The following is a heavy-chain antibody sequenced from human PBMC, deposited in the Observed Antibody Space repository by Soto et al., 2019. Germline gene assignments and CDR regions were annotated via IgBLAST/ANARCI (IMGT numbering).Heavy chain of an antibody. Sequence: QVQLQESGPGLVKPSQTLSLTCTVSGGSISSGAYHWNWIRQHPGKALDWIGYIYYNGATYYNSSLKSRVDISLDTSKNQFFLRLTSVTAADTAVYYCARGLAGRFLGVYYGVDVWGQGTTVAVSS. D-gene: IGHD3-3*01. J-gene: IGHJ6*02. CDR3: ARGLAGRFLGVYYGVDV. V-gene: IGHV4-31*03. CDR2: IYYNGAT. CDR1: GGSISSGAYH.